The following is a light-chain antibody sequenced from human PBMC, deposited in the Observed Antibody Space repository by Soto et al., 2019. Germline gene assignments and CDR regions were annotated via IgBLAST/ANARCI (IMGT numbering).Light chain of an antibody. CDR2: DVT. CDR3: ISYASINTYV. CDR1: SSDVGGYDY. Sequence: QSALTQPASVSGSPGQSITISCTGTSSDVGGYDYVSWYHQHPGKAPKLMIYDVTNRPSGVSNRFSGSKSGNTASLTISGLQAEDEADYYCISYASINTYVFGTGTKVTVL. J-gene: IGLJ1*01. V-gene: IGLV2-14*01.